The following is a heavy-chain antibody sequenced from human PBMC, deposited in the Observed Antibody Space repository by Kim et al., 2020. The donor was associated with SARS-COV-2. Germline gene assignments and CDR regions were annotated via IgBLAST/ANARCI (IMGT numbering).Heavy chain of an antibody. J-gene: IGHJ4*02. Sequence: YNPSLKGRVTISVDKAKNQFSLKLSSVSAADTAVYYCARGVSSSGHYFDYWGQGTLVTVSS. D-gene: IGHD6-6*01. V-gene: IGHV4-34*01. CDR3: ARGVSSSGHYFDY.